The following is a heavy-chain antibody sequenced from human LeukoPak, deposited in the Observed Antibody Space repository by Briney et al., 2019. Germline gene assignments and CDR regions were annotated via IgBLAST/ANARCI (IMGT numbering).Heavy chain of an antibody. J-gene: IGHJ4*02. CDR3: ARGETSWTLPNDY. CDR2: IKQDGIEK. V-gene: IGHV3-7*01. D-gene: IGHD2-2*01. Sequence: GGSLRLSCAASGFTFSSYWMSWVRQAPGKGLEWVANIKQDGIEKYYVDSVKGRFTISRDNAKNSLYLQMNSLRAEDTAVYYCARGETSWTLPNDYWGQGTLVTVSS. CDR1: GFTFSSYW.